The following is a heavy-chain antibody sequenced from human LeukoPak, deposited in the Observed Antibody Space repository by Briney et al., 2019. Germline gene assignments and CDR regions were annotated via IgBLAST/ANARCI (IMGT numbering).Heavy chain of an antibody. Sequence: PSQTLSLTCTVSGGSISSGGYYWSWIRQHPRKGLEWIGYIYYSGSTYYNPSLKSRVTISVDTSKNQFSLKLSSVTAADTAVYYCARESITMVRGVISDGMDVWGKGTTVTVSS. D-gene: IGHD3-10*01. CDR1: GGSISSGGYY. J-gene: IGHJ6*04. CDR3: ARESITMVRGVISDGMDV. CDR2: IYYSGST. V-gene: IGHV4-31*03.